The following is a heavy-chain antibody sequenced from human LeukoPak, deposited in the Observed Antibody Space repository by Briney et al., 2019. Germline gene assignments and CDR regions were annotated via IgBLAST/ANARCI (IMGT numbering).Heavy chain of an antibody. CDR3: ARDATYYDFWSGYYTYFDY. CDR1: GYTFSSYG. D-gene: IGHD3-3*01. J-gene: IGHJ4*02. Sequence: ASVKVSCKASGYTFSSYGISWVRQAPGQGLEWMGWISAYNGNTNFAQKLQGRVTMTTDTSTSTAYMELRSLRSDDTAVYYCARDATYYDFWSGYYTYFDYWGQGTLVTVSS. CDR2: ISAYNGNT. V-gene: IGHV1-18*01.